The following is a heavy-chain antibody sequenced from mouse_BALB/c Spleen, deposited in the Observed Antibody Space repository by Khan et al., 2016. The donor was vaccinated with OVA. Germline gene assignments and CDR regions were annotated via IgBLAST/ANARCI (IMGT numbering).Heavy chain of an antibody. V-gene: IGHV5-6*01. CDR3: ASNLTGSFAY. CDR2: ISSGGDYT. J-gene: IGHJ3*01. Sequence: EVQLVESGGDLVKPGGSLKLSCAASGFTFSSYSMSWVRQTPDKRLEWVATISSGGDYTYYPDSVKGRFTISRDNAKNTLYLQMSSLKSEDTAMCYCASNLTGSFAYGGQGTLVTVSA. CDR1: GFTFSSYS. D-gene: IGHD4-1*01.